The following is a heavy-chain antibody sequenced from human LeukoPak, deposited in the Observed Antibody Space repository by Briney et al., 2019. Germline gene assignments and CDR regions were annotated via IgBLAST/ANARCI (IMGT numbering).Heavy chain of an antibody. J-gene: IGHJ1*01. CDR3: ASASGYCTSISCSTQYFRH. CDR2: IYPGDSDT. D-gene: IGHD2-2*01. CDR1: GYSFTSYW. Sequence: GESLKISCKGSGYSFTSYWIGWVRQVPGKGLEWMGIIYPGDSDTRYSPSFQGQVTISADKSISTAYLQWSSLKASDTAMYFCASASGYCTSISCSTQYFRHWGQGTLVTVSS. V-gene: IGHV5-51*01.